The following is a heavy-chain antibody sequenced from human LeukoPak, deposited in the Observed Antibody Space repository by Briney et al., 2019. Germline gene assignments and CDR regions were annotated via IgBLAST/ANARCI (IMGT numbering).Heavy chain of an antibody. CDR2: IYYSGST. V-gene: IGHV4-59*01. J-gene: IGHJ4*02. CDR3: ARAVPATAATFDY. CDR1: GGSISSYY. Sequence: SETLSLTCTVSGGSISSYYWSWIRQPPGKGLEYIGYIYYSGSTNYNPSLKGRVTISVATSKNQFSLKLSSVTAADAAVYYCARAVPATAATFDYWGPGTLVTVSS. D-gene: IGHD2-2*01.